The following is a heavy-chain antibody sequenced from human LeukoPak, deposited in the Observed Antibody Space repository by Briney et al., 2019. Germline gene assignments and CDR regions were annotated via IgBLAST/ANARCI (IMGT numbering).Heavy chain of an antibody. V-gene: IGHV4-59*08. Sequence: SETLSLTCAVSGGSISGYYWSWIRQSPDKGLEWIGYIYYSGSTYYNPSLKSRVTISVDTSKNQFSLKLSSVTAADTAVYYCARGVRWEPIVGDAFDIWGQGTMVTVSS. J-gene: IGHJ3*02. CDR3: ARGVRWEPIVGDAFDI. CDR2: IYYSGST. D-gene: IGHD1-26*01. CDR1: GGSISGYY.